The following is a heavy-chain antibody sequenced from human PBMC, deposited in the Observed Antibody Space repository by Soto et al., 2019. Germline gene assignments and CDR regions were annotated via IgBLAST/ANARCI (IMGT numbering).Heavy chain of an antibody. V-gene: IGHV1-18*01. J-gene: IGHJ6*02. Sequence: QVQLVQSGAEVKRAGASVKVSCKASGYTFSSYGLSWVRQAPGQGLEWMGWISDYNGNTHYAQKFQGRVIMTTDTSTXTXXXDXXSLRSDDTAVYFCAREGYYSGSGTYSPPRYYGMDVWGQGTTVTVSS. CDR3: AREGYYSGSGTYSPPRYYGMDV. CDR1: GYTFSSYG. CDR2: ISDYNGNT. D-gene: IGHD3-10*01.